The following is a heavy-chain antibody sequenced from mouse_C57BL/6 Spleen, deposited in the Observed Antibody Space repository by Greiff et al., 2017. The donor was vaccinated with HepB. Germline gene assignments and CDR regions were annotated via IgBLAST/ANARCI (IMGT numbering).Heavy chain of an antibody. CDR1: GFSLTSYG. V-gene: IGHV2-5*01. CDR2: IWRGGST. J-gene: IGHJ4*01. CDR3: AKKGELRDAMDY. D-gene: IGHD1-1*01. Sequence: QVQLKESGPGLVQPSQSLSITCTVSGFSLTSYGVHWVRQSPGKGLEWLGVIWRGGSTDYNAAFMSRLSITKDNSKSQVFFKMNSLQADDTATYYCAKKGELRDAMDYWGQGTSVTVSS.